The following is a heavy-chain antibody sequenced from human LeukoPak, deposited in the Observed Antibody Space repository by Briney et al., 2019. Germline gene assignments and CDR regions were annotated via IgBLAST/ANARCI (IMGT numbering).Heavy chain of an antibody. Sequence: GASVKVSCKASGYTFTSYGISWVRQAPGQGLEWMGWISAYNGNTNYAQKLQGRVTMTTDTSTSTAYMELRSLRSDDTAVYYCARWGGIVVVPAATPGFDYWGQGTLVTVSS. J-gene: IGHJ4*02. CDR3: ARWGGIVVVPAATPGFDY. D-gene: IGHD2-2*01. CDR2: ISAYNGNT. CDR1: GYTFTSYG. V-gene: IGHV1-18*01.